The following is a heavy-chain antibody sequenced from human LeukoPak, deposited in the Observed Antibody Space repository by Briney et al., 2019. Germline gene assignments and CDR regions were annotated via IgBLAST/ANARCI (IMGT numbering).Heavy chain of an antibody. D-gene: IGHD4-23*01. V-gene: IGHV1-69*05. CDR1: GGTFSSYA. CDR3: ARCYGGNSGYYYYMDV. Sequence: GASVKVSCKASGGTFSSYAISWVRQAPGQGLEWMGGIIPIFGTANYAQKFQGRVTITTDESTSTAYMELSSLRSEDTAVYYCARCYGGNSGYYYYMDVWGKGTTVIVSS. CDR2: IIPIFGTA. J-gene: IGHJ6*03.